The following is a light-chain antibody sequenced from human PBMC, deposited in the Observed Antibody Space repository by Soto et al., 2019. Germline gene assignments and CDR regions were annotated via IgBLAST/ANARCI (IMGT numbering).Light chain of an antibody. V-gene: IGKV3-11*01. CDR1: QGVPRH. J-gene: IGKJ5*01. CDR2: XAY. Sequence: ELVMTQSPASLSLSPGEGATVACKARQGVPRHFGWYETRPGLPARLLIXXAYXRATGVPDRFSGSGSGTDFILPISSLEPEDLSVEYCQQSSNWPPEITFGQGTRLEIK. CDR3: QQSSNWPPEIT.